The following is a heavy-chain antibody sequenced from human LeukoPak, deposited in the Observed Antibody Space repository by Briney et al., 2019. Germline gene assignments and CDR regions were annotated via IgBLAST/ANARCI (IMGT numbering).Heavy chain of an antibody. CDR3: ARSRGWWALDY. J-gene: IGHJ4*02. D-gene: IGHD2-8*02. V-gene: IGHV4-39*07. CDR2: IDSYGTT. Sequence: PSETLSLTCAVSGVSIASYSCHWIRQSPGKGLEDVAAIDSYGTTYYNPSLRSRLNIAVDPSKNQCSLRLNSVTAADTAVYYCARSRGWWALDYWGPGTLVVVSS. CDR1: GVSIASYS.